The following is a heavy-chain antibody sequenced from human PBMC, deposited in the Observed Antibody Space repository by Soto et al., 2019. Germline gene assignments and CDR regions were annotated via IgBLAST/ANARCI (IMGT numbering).Heavy chain of an antibody. CDR2: ISYDGSNK. Sequence: GGSLRLSCAASGFTFSSYGMHWVRQAPGKGLEWVAVISYDGSNKYYADSVKGRFTISRDNSKNTLYLQMNSLRAEDTAVYYCARGGGGWSDYWGQGTLVTVSS. V-gene: IGHV3-30*03. CDR3: ARGGGGWSDY. CDR1: GFTFSSYG. J-gene: IGHJ4*02. D-gene: IGHD6-19*01.